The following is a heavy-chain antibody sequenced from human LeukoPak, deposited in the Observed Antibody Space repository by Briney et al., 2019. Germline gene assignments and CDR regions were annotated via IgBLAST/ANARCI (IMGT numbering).Heavy chain of an antibody. CDR2: IYYSGIT. Sequence: SETLSLTCTVSGGSISSYYWSWIRQPPRKGLDWIGYIYYSGITNYNPSLKTRVTMSVDTSKNHFSLNLSSVTAADTAVYYSARDSRTSCYEICYYGMDVWGQGTTVTVSS. CDR1: GGSISSYY. D-gene: IGHD2-2*01. J-gene: IGHJ6*02. CDR3: ARDSRTSCYEICYYGMDV. V-gene: IGHV4-59*01.